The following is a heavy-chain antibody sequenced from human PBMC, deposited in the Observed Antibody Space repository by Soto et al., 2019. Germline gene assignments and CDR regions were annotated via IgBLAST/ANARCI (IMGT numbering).Heavy chain of an antibody. CDR2: INAGNGNT. CDR1: GYTFTSYA. J-gene: IGHJ6*02. V-gene: IGHV1-3*01. CDR3: ARDKWGYGMDV. D-gene: IGHD7-27*01. Sequence: GASVKVSCKASGYTFTSYAMHWVRQAPGQRLEWMGWINAGNGNTKYSQKFQGRVTITRDTSASTAYMELSSLRSEDTAVYYCARDKWGYGMDVWGQGTTVTVSS.